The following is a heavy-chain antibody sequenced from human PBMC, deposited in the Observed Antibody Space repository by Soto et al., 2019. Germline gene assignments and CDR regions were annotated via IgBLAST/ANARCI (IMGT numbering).Heavy chain of an antibody. J-gene: IGHJ4*02. CDR1: GGSISSGDYY. V-gene: IGHV4-30-4*01. CDR3: AREQATVTTWYFDY. D-gene: IGHD4-17*01. Sequence: ASETLSLTCTVSGGSISSGDYYWSWIRQPPGKGLEWIGYIYYSGSTYYNPSLKSRVTISVDTSKNQFSLKLSSVTAADTAVYYCAREQATVTTWYFDYWGQVTLVTVST. CDR2: IYYSGST.